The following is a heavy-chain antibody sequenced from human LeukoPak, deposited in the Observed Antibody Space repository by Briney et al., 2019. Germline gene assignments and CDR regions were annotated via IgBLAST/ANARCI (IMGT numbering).Heavy chain of an antibody. CDR2: ISAYNGNT. D-gene: IGHD4-17*01. CDR3: ARVGGATVTTYWFDP. V-gene: IGHV1-18*01. J-gene: IGHJ5*02. Sequence: ASVKVSCKASGYTFTSYGISWVRQAPGQGLEWMGWISAYNGNTNYAQKFQGRVTMTRNISISTAYMELSSLRSEDTAVYYCARVGGATVTTYWFDPWGQGTLVTVSS. CDR1: GYTFTSYG.